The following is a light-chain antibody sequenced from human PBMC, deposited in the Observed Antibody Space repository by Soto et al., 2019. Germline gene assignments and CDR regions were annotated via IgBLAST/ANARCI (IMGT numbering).Light chain of an antibody. J-gene: IGLJ7*01. V-gene: IGLV1-40*01. CDR3: QSYDSSLSGSV. Sequence: QSVLTQPPSVSGAPGQRVTISCTGSRSNFGAGYDVHWYQQLPGTAPKLLIYASNNRPSGVPDRFSGSKSGTSASLAITGLQAEDEADYYCQSYDSSLSGSVFGGGTQLTVL. CDR2: ASN. CDR1: RSNFGAGYD.